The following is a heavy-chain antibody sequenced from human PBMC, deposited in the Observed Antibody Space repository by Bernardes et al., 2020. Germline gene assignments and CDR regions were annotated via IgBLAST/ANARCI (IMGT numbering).Heavy chain of an antibody. CDR1: GGSFSGYY. CDR3: ARLDYSKIDY. Sequence: SETLSLTCGVYGGSFSGYYWSWIRQPPGKGLEWIGEINHSGSTNYNPSLKSRVTISVDTSKNQFSLKLSSVTAADTAVYYCARLDYSKIDYWGQGTLVTVSS. J-gene: IGHJ4*02. V-gene: IGHV4-34*01. CDR2: INHSGST. D-gene: IGHD4-4*01.